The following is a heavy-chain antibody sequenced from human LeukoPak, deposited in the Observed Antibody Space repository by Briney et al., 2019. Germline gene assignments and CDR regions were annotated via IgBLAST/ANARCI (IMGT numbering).Heavy chain of an antibody. V-gene: IGHV1-2*02. Sequence: ASVKVSCKASGYTFTGYYMHWVRQAPGQGLEWMGWINPNSGGTNYAQKFQGRVTMTRDTSISTAYMELSRLRSDDTAVYYCASPLAVAGNADFDYWGQGTLVTVSS. CDR2: INPNSGGT. J-gene: IGHJ4*02. CDR3: ASPLAVAGNADFDY. D-gene: IGHD6-19*01. CDR1: GYTFTGYY.